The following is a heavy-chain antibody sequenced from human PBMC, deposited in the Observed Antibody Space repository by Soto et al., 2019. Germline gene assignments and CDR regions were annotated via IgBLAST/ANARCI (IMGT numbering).Heavy chain of an antibody. CDR1: GGSISSYY. J-gene: IGHJ6*03. CDR2: IYYSGST. CDR3: ARGNTGQLGYYYYMDV. V-gene: IGHV4-59*01. D-gene: IGHD6-6*01. Sequence: SETLSLTCTVSGGSISSYYWSWIRQPPGKGLEWIGYIYYSGSTNYNPSLKSRVTISVDTSKNQFSLKLSSVTAADTAVYYCARGNTGQLGYYYYMDVWGKGTTVPSP.